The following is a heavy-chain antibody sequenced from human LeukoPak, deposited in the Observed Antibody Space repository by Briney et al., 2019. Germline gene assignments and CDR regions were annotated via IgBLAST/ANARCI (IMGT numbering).Heavy chain of an antibody. CDR3: ARDLGYCSGGSCRPDWYFDL. CDR1: GYTFTDYY. Sequence: ASVKVSCKAAGYTFTDYYMHWVRQAPGQGLEWMGWINPRSGGTNYAQKFQGRVTMTRDTSIGTAYMELSRLRSDDTAVYYCARDLGYCSGGSCRPDWYFDLWGRGTLVTVSS. D-gene: IGHD2-15*01. J-gene: IGHJ2*01. CDR2: INPRSGGT. V-gene: IGHV1-2*02.